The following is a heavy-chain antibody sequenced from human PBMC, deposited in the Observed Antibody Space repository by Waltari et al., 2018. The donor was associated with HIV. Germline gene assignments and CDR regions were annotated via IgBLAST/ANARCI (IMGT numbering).Heavy chain of an antibody. V-gene: IGHV3-74*01. J-gene: IGHJ4*02. CDR1: GFTFSSYW. CDR2: INRDGSST. CDR3: ATSRTFDY. Sequence: EVQLVESGGGLVQPGGSLSLSCEASGFTFSSYWMHWARQVPGKGLIWVSRINRDGSSTSYADSVKGRFTISRDNAKNTLYLQMNSLRAEDTAVYYCATSRTFDYWGQGTLVTVSS.